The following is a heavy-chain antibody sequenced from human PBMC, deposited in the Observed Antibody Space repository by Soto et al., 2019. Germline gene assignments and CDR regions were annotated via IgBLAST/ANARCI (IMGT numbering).Heavy chain of an antibody. CDR3: AKDLRPGDYVYFDY. CDR2: IGGGGGSP. Sequence: PGGSLRLSCAASGFTFSEYAMSWVRQAPGKGLEWVSAIGGGGGSPYYADSVKGRFTISRDNSKSTLYLQMNSLRAEDTAVYYCAKDLRPGDYVYFDYWGQGTLVTVSS. D-gene: IGHD4-17*01. CDR1: GFTFSEYA. J-gene: IGHJ4*02. V-gene: IGHV3-23*01.